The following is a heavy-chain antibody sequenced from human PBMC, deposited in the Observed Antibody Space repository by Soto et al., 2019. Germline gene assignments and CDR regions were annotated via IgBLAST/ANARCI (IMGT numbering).Heavy chain of an antibody. CDR1: GYTFTSYG. Sequence: ASVKVSCKASGYTFTSYGISWVRQAPGQGLEWMGWISAYNGNTNYAQKLQGRVTMTTDTSTSTAYMELRSLRSDDTAVYYCARIYYGSGSVNWFDPWGQGTLVTVSS. V-gene: IGHV1-18*01. CDR3: ARIYYGSGSVNWFDP. D-gene: IGHD3-10*01. J-gene: IGHJ5*02. CDR2: ISAYNGNT.